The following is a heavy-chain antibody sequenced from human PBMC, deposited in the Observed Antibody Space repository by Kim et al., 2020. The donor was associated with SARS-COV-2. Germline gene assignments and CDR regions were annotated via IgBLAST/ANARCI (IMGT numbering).Heavy chain of an antibody. J-gene: IGHJ4*02. V-gene: IGHV4-39*07. D-gene: IGHD3-10*01. Sequence: PSLQSRVTISVDTSKNQFSLKLSSVTAADTAMYYCVRAFVLLWFGESFDYWGQGTLVTVSS. CDR3: VRAFVLLWFGESFDY.